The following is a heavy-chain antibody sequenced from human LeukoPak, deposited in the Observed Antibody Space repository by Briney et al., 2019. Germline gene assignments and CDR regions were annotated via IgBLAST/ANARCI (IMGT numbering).Heavy chain of an antibody. CDR1: GGSISSYY. V-gene: IGHV4-59*08. Sequence: PSETLSLTCTVSGGSISSYYWSWIRQPPGKGLEWIGYIYYSGSTNYNPSLKSRVTISVDTSKNQFSLKLSSVTAADTAVYYCARTSYDSSEFYFGYWGQGTLVTVSS. J-gene: IGHJ4*02. CDR2: IYYSGST. D-gene: IGHD3-22*01. CDR3: ARTSYDSSEFYFGY.